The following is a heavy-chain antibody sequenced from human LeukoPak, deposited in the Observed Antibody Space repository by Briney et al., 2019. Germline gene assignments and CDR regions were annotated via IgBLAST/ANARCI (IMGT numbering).Heavy chain of an antibody. J-gene: IGHJ4*02. V-gene: IGHV3-23*01. Sequence: PGGSLRLSCVVSGFTLPYGMNWVRQAPGKGLEWVSSISGSGGSTYYADSVKGRFTISRDNSKNTLYLQMNSLRAEDTAVYYCAKGLQWLVLFDYWGQGSLVTVSS. D-gene: IGHD6-19*01. CDR1: GFTLPYG. CDR3: AKGLQWLVLFDY. CDR2: ISGSGGST.